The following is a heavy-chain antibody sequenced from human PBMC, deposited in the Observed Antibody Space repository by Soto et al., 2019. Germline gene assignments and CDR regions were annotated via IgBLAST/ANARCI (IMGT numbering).Heavy chain of an antibody. CDR2: IAGNDAGA. CDR3: AKDSLSSSTWHLYHFDH. D-gene: IGHD2-2*01. Sequence: EVQLLESGGGWVQPGGSLRLSCAASGFTFSSYAMSWVRQPPGQGLQWVSTIAGNDAGADFAESVRGRFTFSRDNSKNTLYLQMDSLRGEDTAIYYCAKDSLSSSTWHLYHFDHWGQGTLVTVSS. J-gene: IGHJ4*02. V-gene: IGHV3-23*01. CDR1: GFTFSSYA.